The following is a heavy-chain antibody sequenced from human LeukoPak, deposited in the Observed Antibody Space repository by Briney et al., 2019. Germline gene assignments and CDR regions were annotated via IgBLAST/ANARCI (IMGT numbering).Heavy chain of an antibody. J-gene: IGHJ4*02. CDR2: ISRSSSYM. Sequence: GSLRLSCAASGFTFSSYSMNWVRQAPGKGLEWVSFISRSSSYMYYADSVKGRFTISRDNAKNSLYLQMNSLRAEDTAVYYCARDPNSSGFSSHFDYWGQGTLVTVSS. V-gene: IGHV3-21*01. CDR1: GFTFSSYS. CDR3: ARDPNSSGFSSHFDY. D-gene: IGHD3-22*01.